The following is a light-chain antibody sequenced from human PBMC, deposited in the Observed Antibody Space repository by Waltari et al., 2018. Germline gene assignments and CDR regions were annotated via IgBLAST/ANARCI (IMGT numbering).Light chain of an antibody. Sequence: EIVMTQSPATLSVSPGDRATLSCRASQSFTRKLSWYQQKPGQVPRLLIYGVSTRATGIPARFSGSGSGTEFTLTISSLQSEDSAVYYCSQYNDWPRTFGQGTKVEIK. J-gene: IGKJ1*01. V-gene: IGKV3-15*01. CDR2: GVS. CDR3: SQYNDWPRT. CDR1: QSFTRK.